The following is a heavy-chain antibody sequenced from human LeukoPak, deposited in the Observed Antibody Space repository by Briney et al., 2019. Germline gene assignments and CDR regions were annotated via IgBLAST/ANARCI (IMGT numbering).Heavy chain of an antibody. D-gene: IGHD3-22*01. CDR1: GFTFSSYS. CDR2: ISSSSSTI. J-gene: IGHJ4*02. CDR3: ARHYYDSSGYYHPSGFIDY. V-gene: IGHV3-48*01. Sequence: PGGSLRLSCAAPGFTFSSYSMNWVRQAPGKGLEWVSYISSSSSTIYYADSVKGRFTISRDNAKNSLYLQMNSLRAEDTAVYYCARHYYDSSGYYHPSGFIDYWGQGTLVTVSS.